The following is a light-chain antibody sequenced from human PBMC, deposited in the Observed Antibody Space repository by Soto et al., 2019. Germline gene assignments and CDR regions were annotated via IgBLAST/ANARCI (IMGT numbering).Light chain of an antibody. CDR3: CSYAVSNTYL. Sequence: QSVLTRRAAVASTPGQSMNISCTGTDSDVGSHNLVSWYQLHPGKAPKLMIYEVTKRPSGVTNRFSGSKSGNTASLTIAGLQAEDEADYYCCSYAVSNTYLFGNGTKVTVL. J-gene: IGLJ1*01. CDR2: EVT. V-gene: IGLV2-23*02. CDR1: DSDVGSHNL.